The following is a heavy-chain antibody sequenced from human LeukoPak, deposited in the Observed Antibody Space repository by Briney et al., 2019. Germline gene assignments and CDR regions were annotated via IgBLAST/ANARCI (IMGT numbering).Heavy chain of an antibody. D-gene: IGHD3-16*01. CDR3: ARDPALGDHN. Sequence: PGGSLRLSCAVSGFTFSTYWMHWVRQVAGKGLVWVSRINTDGSSTSYADSVKGRFTISRDNAKNTLYPQMNSLRAEDTAVYYCARDPALGDHNWGQGTLVTVSS. V-gene: IGHV3-74*01. CDR2: INTDGSST. J-gene: IGHJ4*02. CDR1: GFTFSTYW.